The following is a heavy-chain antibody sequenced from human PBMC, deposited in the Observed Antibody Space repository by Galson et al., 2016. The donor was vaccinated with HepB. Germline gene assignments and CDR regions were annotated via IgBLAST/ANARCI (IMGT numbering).Heavy chain of an antibody. Sequence: SLRLSCAASGFTFSNYAMHWVRQAPGKGLEWVAVISYDGSNKYYVDSVKGRFTISRVNSKKTLYLQMDSLRAEDTAIYYCARDLPYYDYIWGSYRYEFSFDYWGQGTLVTVSS. D-gene: IGHD3-16*02. CDR2: ISYDGSNK. CDR3: ARDLPYYDYIWGSYRYEFSFDY. J-gene: IGHJ4*02. CDR1: GFTFSNYA. V-gene: IGHV3-30-3*01.